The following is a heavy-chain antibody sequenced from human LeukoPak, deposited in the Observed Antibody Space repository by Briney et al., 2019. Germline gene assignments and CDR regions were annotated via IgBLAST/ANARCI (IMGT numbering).Heavy chain of an antibody. CDR3: ARMKYSSRANWFDP. V-gene: IGHV3-30*04. CDR1: GFTFSSYA. D-gene: IGHD6-13*01. Sequence: PGGSLRLSCAASGFTFSSYAMHWVRQAPGKGLEWVAVISYVGSNKYYADSVKGRFTISRDNSKNTLYLQMNSLRAEDTAVYYCARMKYSSRANWFDPWGQGTLVTVSS. CDR2: ISYVGSNK. J-gene: IGHJ5*02.